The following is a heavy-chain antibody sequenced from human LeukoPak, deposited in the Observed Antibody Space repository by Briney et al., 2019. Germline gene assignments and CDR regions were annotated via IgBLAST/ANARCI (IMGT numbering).Heavy chain of an antibody. Sequence: ASVKVSCKVSGYTLTELSMHWVRQAPGKGLEWMGGFDPEDGETIYAQKFQGRVTMTEDTSTDTAYMELNSLRSEDTAVYYCATALRRIPPPGGYGMDVWGQGTTVTVSS. CDR3: ATALRRIPPPGGYGMDV. J-gene: IGHJ6*02. V-gene: IGHV1-24*01. D-gene: IGHD2-15*01. CDR1: GYTLTELS. CDR2: FDPEDGET.